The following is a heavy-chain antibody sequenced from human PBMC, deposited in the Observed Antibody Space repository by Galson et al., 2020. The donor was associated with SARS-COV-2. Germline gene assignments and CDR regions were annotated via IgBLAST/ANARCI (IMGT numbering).Heavy chain of an antibody. CDR1: GFTFNDFW. CDR2: IKGDGSET. CDR3: SREGWPGGY. D-gene: IGHD6-19*01. J-gene: IGHJ4*02. Sequence: GGSLRLSCEVSGFTFNDFWMSWFRQAPGKGLEWVANIKGDGSETNYADFVKGRFSISRDNAANSLYLQMNSLRVEDSAVYYCSREGWPGGYWGQGTRVTVSS. V-gene: IGHV3-7*01.